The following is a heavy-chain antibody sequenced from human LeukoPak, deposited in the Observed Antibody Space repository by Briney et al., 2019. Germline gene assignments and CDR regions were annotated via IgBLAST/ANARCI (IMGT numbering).Heavy chain of an antibody. CDR1: GFTFSSYA. CDR2: ISYDGSNK. V-gene: IGHV3-30-3*01. J-gene: IGHJ4*02. D-gene: IGHD4-17*01. Sequence: GGSLRLSCAASGFTFSSYAMHWVRQAPGKGLEWVAVISYDGSNKYYADSVKGRFTISKDNSKNTLYLQMNSLRAEDTAVYYCARETSYDYGDYEPFFDYWGQGTLVTVSS. CDR3: ARETSYDYGDYEPFFDY.